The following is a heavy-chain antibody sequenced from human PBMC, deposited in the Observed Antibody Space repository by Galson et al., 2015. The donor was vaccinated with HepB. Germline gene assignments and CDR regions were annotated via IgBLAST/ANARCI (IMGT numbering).Heavy chain of an antibody. V-gene: IGHV3-30*04. CDR1: GFTFSNYA. D-gene: IGHD3-22*01. CDR2: ISYDGSNK. J-gene: IGHJ4*02. Sequence: SLRLSCAASGFTFSNYAMHWVRQAPGKGLEWVAVISYDGSNKYYADSVKGRFTISRDNSKNTLYLQMNSLRAEDTAVYHCARNMIVVVITTYYFDYWGQGTLVTVSS. CDR3: ARNMIVVVITTYYFDY.